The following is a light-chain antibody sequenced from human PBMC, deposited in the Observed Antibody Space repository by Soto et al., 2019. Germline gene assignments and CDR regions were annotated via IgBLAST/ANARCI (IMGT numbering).Light chain of an antibody. CDR1: ASDIGGYNF. V-gene: IGLV2-8*01. J-gene: IGLJ1*01. CDR3: SSHGGTRPYV. CDR2: EVN. Sequence: QSALTQPPSASGSPGQSVAISCTGTASDIGGYNFVSWYQQHPGKAPKLMIYEVNKRPSGVPDRFSGSKSGNTASLTVSGLQAEDEADYYCSSHGGTRPYVFGTGTQLTVL.